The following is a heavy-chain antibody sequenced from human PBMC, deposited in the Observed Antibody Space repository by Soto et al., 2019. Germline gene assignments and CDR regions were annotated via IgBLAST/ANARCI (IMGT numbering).Heavy chain of an antibody. CDR3: ARAIARDGSSWYRGGYDS. CDR1: GYTFTAYY. J-gene: IGHJ4*02. CDR2: MNPDIGGT. Sequence: QVRLLQSGAEVKESGASVKVSCEASGYTFTAYYIHWVRQAPGQGLEWMRGMNPDIGGTDYAQKFRGWVTMTRDTSITTAFMELASLKIDDTAVYYCARAIARDGSSWYRGGYDSWGQGTLVTVSS. V-gene: IGHV1-2*04. D-gene: IGHD2-15*01.